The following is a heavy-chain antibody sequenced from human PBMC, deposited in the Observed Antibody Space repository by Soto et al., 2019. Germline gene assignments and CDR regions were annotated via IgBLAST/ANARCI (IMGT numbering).Heavy chain of an antibody. V-gene: IGHV4-30-2*01. CDR1: GGSISSGGYS. D-gene: IGHD2-15*01. CDR3: AREARCSGGSCRHAFDI. CDR2: IYHSGST. J-gene: IGHJ3*02. Sequence: LSLTCAVSGGSISSGGYSWSWIWQPPGKGLEWIGYIYHSGSTYYNPSLKSRVTISVDRSKNQFSLKLSSVTAADTAVYYCAREARCSGGSCRHAFDIWGQGTMVTVSS.